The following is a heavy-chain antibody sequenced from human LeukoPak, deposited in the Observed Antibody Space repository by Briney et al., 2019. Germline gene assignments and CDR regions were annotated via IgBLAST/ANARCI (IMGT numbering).Heavy chain of an antibody. Sequence: GGSLRLSCAASGFIFNNYAMHWVRQAPGKGLEWVSAISGSGGSTYYADSVKGRFTISRDNSKNTLYLQMNSLRAEDTAVYYCAKDPALRFLEWLPPLYFDYWGQGTLVTVSS. D-gene: IGHD3-3*01. CDR2: ISGSGGST. J-gene: IGHJ4*02. CDR1: GFIFNNYA. CDR3: AKDPALRFLEWLPPLYFDY. V-gene: IGHV3-23*01.